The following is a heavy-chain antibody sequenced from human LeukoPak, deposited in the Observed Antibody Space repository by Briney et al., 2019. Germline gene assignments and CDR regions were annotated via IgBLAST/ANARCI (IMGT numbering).Heavy chain of an antibody. Sequence: VASVKVSCKASGYTFTSYAMHWVRQAPGQRLEWMGWINAGNGNTKYSQKFQGRVTITRDTSASTAYMELSSLRSEDTAVYYCARPPYSSGWYPYYFDYWGQGTLVTVSS. V-gene: IGHV1-3*01. CDR2: INAGNGNT. J-gene: IGHJ4*02. CDR1: GYTFTSYA. CDR3: ARPPYSSGWYPYYFDY. D-gene: IGHD6-19*01.